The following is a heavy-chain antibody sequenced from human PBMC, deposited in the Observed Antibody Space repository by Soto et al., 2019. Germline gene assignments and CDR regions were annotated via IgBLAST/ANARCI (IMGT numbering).Heavy chain of an antibody. Sequence: GGSLRLSCAASGFTFSSYAMSWVRQAPGKGLEWVSAISGSGGSTYYADSVKGRFTISRDNSKNTLYLQMNSLRAEDTAVYYCARKGRGYCSGGSRHIGYWGQGTLVTVSS. D-gene: IGHD2-15*01. V-gene: IGHV3-23*01. CDR3: ARKGRGYCSGGSRHIGY. J-gene: IGHJ4*02. CDR1: GFTFSSYA. CDR2: ISGSGGST.